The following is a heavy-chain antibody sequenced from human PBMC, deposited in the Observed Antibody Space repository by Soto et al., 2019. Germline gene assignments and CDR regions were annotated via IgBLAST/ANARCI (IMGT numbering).Heavy chain of an antibody. CDR1: GFTFSTYA. V-gene: IGHV3-23*01. D-gene: IGHD6-13*01. CDR2: ISGSGDET. J-gene: IGHJ4*02. Sequence: GGSLRLSCAASGFTFSTYAMSWVRQAPGKGLEWVSAISGSGDETYNADSVKGRFTISRENFKSTLYLHMNSLRAEDTAVYYCAKADSSWYDAIDYWGQGTLVTVSS. CDR3: AKADSSWYDAIDY.